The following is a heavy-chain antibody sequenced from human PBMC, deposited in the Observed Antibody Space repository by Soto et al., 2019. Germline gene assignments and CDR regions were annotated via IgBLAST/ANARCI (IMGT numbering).Heavy chain of an antibody. CDR3: ARDRYYYDSSGYPLGWFDP. V-gene: IGHV3-7*01. Sequence: GGSVGLSCAASGVTFSSYWMRWVRQAPGKGLEWVANIKQDGSEKYYVDSVKGRFTISRDNAKNSLYLQMNSLRAEDTAVYYCARDRYYYDSSGYPLGWFDPWGQGTLVTVSS. CDR2: IKQDGSEK. D-gene: IGHD3-22*01. CDR1: GVTFSSYW. J-gene: IGHJ5*02.